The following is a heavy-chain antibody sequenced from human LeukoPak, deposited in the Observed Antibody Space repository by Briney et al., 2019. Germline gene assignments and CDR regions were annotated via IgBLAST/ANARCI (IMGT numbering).Heavy chain of an antibody. CDR3: ARMVDGSGIRWDAFDI. D-gene: IGHD3-10*01. Sequence: SETLSLTCTVSGGSISSYYWSWIRQPPGKGLEWIGYIYYSGSTNYNPSLKSRVTISVDTSKNQFSLKLSSVTAADTAVYYCARMVDGSGIRWDAFDIWAKGQWSPSLQ. J-gene: IGHJ3*02. CDR1: GGSISSYY. CDR2: IYYSGST. V-gene: IGHV4-59*01.